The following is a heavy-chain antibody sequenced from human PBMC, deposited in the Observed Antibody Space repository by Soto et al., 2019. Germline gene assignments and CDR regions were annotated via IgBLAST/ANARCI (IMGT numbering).Heavy chain of an antibody. CDR1: GFTFSSYA. Sequence: EVQLLESGGGLVQPGGSLRLSCAASGFTFSSYAMSWVRQAPGKGLEWVSAISGSGGNTYYADSVKGRFTISRDNSKNTLYLQMNSLRAEHTAVYYCAKVDLLWFGEGRVDMDVWGQGATVTVSS. D-gene: IGHD3-10*01. V-gene: IGHV3-23*01. CDR2: ISGSGGNT. J-gene: IGHJ6*02. CDR3: AKVDLLWFGEGRVDMDV.